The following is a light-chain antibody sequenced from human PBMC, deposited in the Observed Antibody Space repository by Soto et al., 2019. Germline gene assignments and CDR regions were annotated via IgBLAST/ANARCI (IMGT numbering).Light chain of an antibody. J-gene: IGLJ2*01. Sequence: SYVLNQPPSVSVAPGQTATISCGGNKIGSKSVHWYQQEPGQAPVLVVYDDSDRPSGIPERFSGSKSGHTATLTISRVEAGDEADYYCQVWDNINDVVFGGGTKLTVL. CDR1: KIGSKS. CDR2: DDS. V-gene: IGLV3-21*02. CDR3: QVWDNINDVV.